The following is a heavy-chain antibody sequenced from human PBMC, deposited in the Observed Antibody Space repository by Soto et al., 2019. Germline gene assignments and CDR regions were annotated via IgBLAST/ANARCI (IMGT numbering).Heavy chain of an antibody. Sequence: QVQLQESGPGLVKPSQTLSLTCTVSGGSISSGDYYWSWIRQPPGKGLEWIGYIYYSGSTYSNPSLKSRVTIXADXSXTQFSLKLSSVTAADTAVYYCARDFATPYGDFVFDYWGQGTLVTVSS. J-gene: IGHJ4*02. CDR3: ARDFATPYGDFVFDY. CDR2: IYYSGST. CDR1: GGSISSGDYY. V-gene: IGHV4-30-4*01. D-gene: IGHD4-17*01.